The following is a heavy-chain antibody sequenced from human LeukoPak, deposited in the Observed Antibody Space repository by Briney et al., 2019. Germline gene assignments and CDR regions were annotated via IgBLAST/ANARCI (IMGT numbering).Heavy chain of an antibody. CDR1: GFTLSSYS. D-gene: IGHD6-25*01. Sequence: GGSLRLSCAASGFTLSSYSMNWVRQAPGKGLEWVSSISSSSSYIYYADSVKGRFTISRDNAKNSLYLQMNSLRAEDTAVYYCARGPGIAAYYFDYWGQGALVTVSS. CDR2: ISSSSSYI. J-gene: IGHJ4*02. CDR3: ARGPGIAAYYFDY. V-gene: IGHV3-21*01.